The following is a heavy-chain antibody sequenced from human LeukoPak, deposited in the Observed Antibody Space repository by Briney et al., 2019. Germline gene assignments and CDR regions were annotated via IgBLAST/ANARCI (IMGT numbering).Heavy chain of an antibody. CDR2: INHSGST. CDR3: ARERYCSSTTCYTDDAFDI. V-gene: IGHV4-34*01. D-gene: IGHD2-2*02. J-gene: IGHJ3*02. CDR1: GGSFSGYY. Sequence: SETLSLTCAVYGGSFSGYYWSWIRQPPGKGLEWIGEINHSGSTNYNPSLKSGVTISVDTSKNQFSLKLSSVTAADTAVYYCARERYCSSTTCYTDDAFDIWGQGTMVTVSS.